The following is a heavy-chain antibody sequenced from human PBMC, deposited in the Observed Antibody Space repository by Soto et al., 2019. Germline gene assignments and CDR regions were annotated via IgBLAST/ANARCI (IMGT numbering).Heavy chain of an antibody. CDR3: AREGRMAAAGRFDY. D-gene: IGHD6-13*01. Sequence: SETLSLTCTVSGGSISSGDYYWSWIRQVPGKGLEWIGYIYYSGSTYYNPSLKSRVAMSVNTSKNQFSLKLSSVTAADTAIYYCAREGRMAAAGRFDYRGQGSLVTVSS. J-gene: IGHJ4*02. CDR2: IYYSGST. CDR1: GGSISSGDYY. V-gene: IGHV4-31*03.